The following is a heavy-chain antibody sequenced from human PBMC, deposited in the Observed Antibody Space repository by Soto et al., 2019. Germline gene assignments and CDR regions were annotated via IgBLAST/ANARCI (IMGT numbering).Heavy chain of an antibody. CDR2: IWFDGSNK. J-gene: IGHJ6*02. D-gene: IGHD2-15*01. CDR3: ASEYCSGGSCYYYGMDV. Sequence: QVQLVESGGGVVQPGRSLRLSCAASGFTFSNYGMHWVRKSPVRGLGWVAVIWFDGSNKYYADSVKGRFTIPRDNSKNTLYLQMNSLRAEDTAVYYCASEYCSGGSCYYYGMDVWGQGTTVTVSS. CDR1: GFTFSNYG. V-gene: IGHV3-33*01.